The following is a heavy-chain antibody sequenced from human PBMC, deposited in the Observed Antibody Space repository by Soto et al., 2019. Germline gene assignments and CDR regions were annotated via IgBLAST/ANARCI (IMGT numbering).Heavy chain of an antibody. V-gene: IGHV3-9*01. D-gene: IGHD2-15*01. CDR2: ISWNGNFT. J-gene: IGHJ4*02. CDR1: GYSFEDYS. Sequence: EVQLVESGGDMVQPGRSLKLSCVGSGYSFEDYSMHWVRQAPGKGLEWVSGISWNGNFTGYADSVKGRFTISRDNAKNSLFLQMRSLSLEDTALYYCVRGSWFDWGQGTLVTVSS. CDR3: VRGSWFD.